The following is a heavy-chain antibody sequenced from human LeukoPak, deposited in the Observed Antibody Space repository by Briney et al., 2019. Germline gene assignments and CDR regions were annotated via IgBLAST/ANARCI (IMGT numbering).Heavy chain of an antibody. Sequence: ASVKVSCKASGYTFTGYYIHWVRQAPGQGLELMGWINPNNGGTNYAQKFQGRVTMTRDTSISTAYVELSRLRSDDTAVYYCARGLATYDSSGYTAFDIWGQGTMVTVSS. D-gene: IGHD3-22*01. CDR2: INPNNGGT. J-gene: IGHJ3*02. CDR1: GYTFTGYY. CDR3: ARGLATYDSSGYTAFDI. V-gene: IGHV1-2*02.